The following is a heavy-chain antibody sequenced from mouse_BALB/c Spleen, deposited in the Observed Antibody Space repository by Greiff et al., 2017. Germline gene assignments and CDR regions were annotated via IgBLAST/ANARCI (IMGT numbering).Heavy chain of an antibody. J-gene: IGHJ3*01. CDR2: IWAGGST. CDR1: GFSLTSYG. D-gene: IGHD4-1*01. CDR3: ARDQTNWKFAY. Sequence: QVQLKQSGPGLVAPSQSLSITCTVSGFSLTSYGVHWVRQPPGKGLEWLGVIWAGGSTNYNSALMSRLSISKDNSKSQVFLKMNSLQTDDTAMYYCARDQTNWKFAYWGQGTLVTVSA. V-gene: IGHV2-9*02.